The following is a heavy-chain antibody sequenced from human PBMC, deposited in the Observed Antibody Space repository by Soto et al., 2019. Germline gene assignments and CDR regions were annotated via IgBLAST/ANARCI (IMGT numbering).Heavy chain of an antibody. V-gene: IGHV4-34*01. CDR1: GGSFSGYY. CDR3: ASLIVVVPAAIKNYYGMDV. Sequence: SETLSLTCAVYGGSFSGYYWSWIRQPPGKGLEWIGEINHSGSTNYNPSLKSRVTISVGTSKNQFSLKLSSVTAADTAVYYCASLIVVVPAAIKNYYGMDVWGQGTTVTVSS. CDR2: INHSGST. J-gene: IGHJ6*02. D-gene: IGHD2-2*01.